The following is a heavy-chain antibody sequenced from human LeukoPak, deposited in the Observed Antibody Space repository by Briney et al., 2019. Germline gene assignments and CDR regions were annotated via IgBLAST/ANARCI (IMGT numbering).Heavy chain of an antibody. CDR2: IIPIFDTS. V-gene: IGHV1-69*13. D-gene: IGHD5-24*01. CDR3: ARAWDGYNTYFDS. J-gene: IGHJ4*02. CDR1: GGTSGSFA. Sequence: ASVKVSCRASGGTSGSFAIHWVRQAPGQGLEWMGGIIPIFDTSNYAQKFQDRVTITADDSTSTAYMELSSLRSEDTAVYYCARAWDGYNTYFDSWGQGTLVTVSS.